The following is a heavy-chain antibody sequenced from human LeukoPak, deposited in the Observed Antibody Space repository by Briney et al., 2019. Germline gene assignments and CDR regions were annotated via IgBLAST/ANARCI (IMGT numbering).Heavy chain of an antibody. CDR3: ARDTFQPGLIDS. D-gene: IGHD2-2*01. Sequence: GGSLRLSCAASRFTFSLYAMNWVRQAPGKGLEWVSYINDESSDIHYAGSVRGRFTISRDDARQTLYLQLSSLRVEDTAVYYCARDTFQPGLIDSWGQGTLVTVSS. CDR2: INDESSDI. J-gene: IGHJ4*02. V-gene: IGHV3-21*05. CDR1: RFTFSLYA.